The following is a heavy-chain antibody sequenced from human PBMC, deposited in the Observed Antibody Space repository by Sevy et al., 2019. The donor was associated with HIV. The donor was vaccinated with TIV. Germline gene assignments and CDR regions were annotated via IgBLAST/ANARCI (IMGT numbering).Heavy chain of an antibody. V-gene: IGHV3-23*01. D-gene: IGHD2-15*01. Sequence: GGSLRLSCAASGFTFSSYAMNWARQAPGKGLEWVSAISGRGGSTYYADSVEGRFTMSRDISKNTLYLQMNSLRAEDTAVYYCAKAPPGHCSSSSCPRAYYYYGMDVWGQGTTVTVSS. CDR2: ISGRGGST. CDR3: AKAPPGHCSSSSCPRAYYYYGMDV. CDR1: GFTFSSYA. J-gene: IGHJ6*02.